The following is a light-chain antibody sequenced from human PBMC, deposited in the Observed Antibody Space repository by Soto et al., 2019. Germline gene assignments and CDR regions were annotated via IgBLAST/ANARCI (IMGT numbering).Light chain of an antibody. J-gene: IGKJ1*01. Sequence: DIQMTQSPSSLSASVGDRVTITCRASQSISNYLSWYQQIPGQAPKLLIYAASTWRSGVSSRFSGSGSGTDFTLTISSLQPEDFATYYCQQSYSTPWTFGQGTKVEIK. CDR2: AAS. CDR1: QSISNY. V-gene: IGKV1-39*01. CDR3: QQSYSTPWT.